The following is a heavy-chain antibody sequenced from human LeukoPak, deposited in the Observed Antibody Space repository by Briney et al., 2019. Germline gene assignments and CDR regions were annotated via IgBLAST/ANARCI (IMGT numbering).Heavy chain of an antibody. D-gene: IGHD3-10*01. J-gene: IGHJ4*02. CDR1: GLTYSSYA. CDR3: AKALGVRGVFDY. CDR2: ISGSGGST. V-gene: IGHV3-23*01. Sequence: GGSLRLSCAASGLTYSSYAMSWVRQAPGKGLEWVSTISGSGGSTYYADSVKGRFTISRDNSKNTLYLQMNSLRAEDTAVYYCAKALGVRGVFDYWGQGTLVTVSS.